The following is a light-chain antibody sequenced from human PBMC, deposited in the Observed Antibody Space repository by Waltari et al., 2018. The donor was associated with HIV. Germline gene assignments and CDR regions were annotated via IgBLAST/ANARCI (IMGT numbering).Light chain of an antibody. V-gene: IGKV3-15*01. J-gene: IGKJ4*01. CDR1: QSVSSN. CDR2: GAS. CDR3: QQYNNWPPD. Sequence: EIVMTPSPATLSVSPGERATLSCRASQSVSSNLAWYQQRPGQAPRLLIFGASTRATGIPARFSGNGSGTEFTLTISSLQSEDFAVYYCQQYNNWPPDFGGGTKVEIK.